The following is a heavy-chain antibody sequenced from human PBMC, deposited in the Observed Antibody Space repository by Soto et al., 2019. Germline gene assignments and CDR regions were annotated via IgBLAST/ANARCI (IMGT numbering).Heavy chain of an antibody. CDR1: GFTFSSYG. Sequence: QVQLVESGGGVVQPGMSLRLSCAASGFTFSSYGMHWVRQAPGKGLEWVAVISYDGSNKYYADSVKGRFTISRDNSKNTLYLQMNSLRAEDTSVYYCAKVGIVDMYIWGQGTMVTVSS. V-gene: IGHV3-30*18. J-gene: IGHJ3*02. D-gene: IGHD5-12*01. CDR3: AKVGIVDMYI. CDR2: ISYDGSNK.